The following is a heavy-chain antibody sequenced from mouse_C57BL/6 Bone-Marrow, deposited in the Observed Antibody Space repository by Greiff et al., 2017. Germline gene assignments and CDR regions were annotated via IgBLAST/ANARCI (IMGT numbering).Heavy chain of an antibody. CDR1: GFTFSSYG. D-gene: IGHD2-4*01. CDR3: ARRLRLDV. V-gene: IGHV5-6*01. CDR2: ISSGGSYT. Sequence: VQLKESGGDLVKPGGSLKLSCAASGFTFSSYGMSWVRQTPDKRLEWVATISSGGSYTYYPDSVKGRFTISRDNAKNTLYLQMSSLKSEDTAMYYCARRLRLDVWGTGTTVTVSS. J-gene: IGHJ1*03.